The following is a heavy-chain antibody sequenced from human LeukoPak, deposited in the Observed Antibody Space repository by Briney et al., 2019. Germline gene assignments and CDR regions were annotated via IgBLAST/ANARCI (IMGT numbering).Heavy chain of an antibody. D-gene: IGHD3-22*01. J-gene: IGHJ6*02. V-gene: IGHV3-23*01. Sequence: GGSLRLSCAASGFTFSSYAMSWVRQAPGKGLEWVSAISGSGGSTYYADSVKGRFTISRDNSKNTLYLQMNSLRAEDTAVYYCAGDNQYYYDSSGYYYDYYYYGMDVWGQGTTVTVSS. CDR3: AGDNQYYYDSSGYYYDYYYYGMDV. CDR2: ISGSGGST. CDR1: GFTFSSYA.